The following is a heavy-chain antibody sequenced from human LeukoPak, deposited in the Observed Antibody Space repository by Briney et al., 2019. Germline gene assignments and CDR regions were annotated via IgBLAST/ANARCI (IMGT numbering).Heavy chain of an antibody. Sequence: SETLSLTCTVSGGSISSYYWSWIRQPAGKGLEWIGRIYTSGSTNYNPSLKSRVTMSVDTSKNQFSLKLGSVTAADTAVYYCARDILTGHRPNWFDPWGQGTLVTVSS. D-gene: IGHD3-9*01. J-gene: IGHJ5*02. CDR2: IYTSGST. CDR3: ARDILTGHRPNWFDP. CDR1: GGSISSYY. V-gene: IGHV4-4*07.